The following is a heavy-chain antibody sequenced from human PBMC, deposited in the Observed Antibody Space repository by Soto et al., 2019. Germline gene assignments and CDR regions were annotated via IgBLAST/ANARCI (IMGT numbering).Heavy chain of an antibody. V-gene: IGHV4-59*08. CDR1: SGSISSNY. Sequence: SETLSLTCTVSSGSISSNYWNWIRQPPGKALEWIGHIDYSGSTNYNPSLKSRVTMSVDTSKNQFSLKLTSVTAADTAVYYCERHNAYWYFDLWGRGTLVTVSS. J-gene: IGHJ2*01. CDR2: IDYSGST. CDR3: ERHNAYWYFDL. D-gene: IGHD2-8*01.